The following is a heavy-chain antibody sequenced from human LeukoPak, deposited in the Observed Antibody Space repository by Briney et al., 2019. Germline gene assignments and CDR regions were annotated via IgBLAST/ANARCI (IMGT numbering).Heavy chain of an antibody. V-gene: IGHV4-59*01. D-gene: IGHD3-16*01. CDR2: IYYSGST. J-gene: IGHJ3*02. CDR3: ARVRRAFGAFDI. CDR1: GGSISSYY. Sequence: EPSQTLSLTCTVSGGSISSYYWSWLRQPPGKGLKRFGYIYYSGSTNYNPSLKSRVTISVDTSKNQFSLKLSSVTAADTAVYYCARVRRAFGAFDIWGQGTMVTVSS.